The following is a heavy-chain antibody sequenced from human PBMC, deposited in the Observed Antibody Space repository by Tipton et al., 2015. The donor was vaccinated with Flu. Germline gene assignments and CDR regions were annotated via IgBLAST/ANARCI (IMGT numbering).Heavy chain of an antibody. J-gene: IGHJ6*02. CDR1: GGSISSGGYY. CDR3: ARHGIYSGSYLWYYYYGMDV. Sequence: LRLSCTVSGGSISSGGYYWSWIRQHPGKGLEWIGYIYYSGSTYYNPSLKSRVTISVDTSKNQFSLKLSSVTAADTAVYYCARHGIYSGSYLWYYYYGMDVWGQGTTVTVSS. D-gene: IGHD1-26*01. CDR2: IYYSGST. V-gene: IGHV4-31*02.